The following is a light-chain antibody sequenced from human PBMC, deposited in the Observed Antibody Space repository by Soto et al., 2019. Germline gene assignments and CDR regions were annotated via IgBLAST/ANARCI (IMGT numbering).Light chain of an antibody. Sequence: DIQMTQSPSSLSASVGDRVTITCRASQGISSYLAWYQQKPGKVPKLLIYAASTLQSGVPSRFSGSGSGTDFTLTISSLQPEDVATYYCQKYNSAPPGYTFGQGTKLEIK. CDR1: QGISSY. V-gene: IGKV1-27*01. CDR2: AAS. J-gene: IGKJ2*01. CDR3: QKYNSAPPGYT.